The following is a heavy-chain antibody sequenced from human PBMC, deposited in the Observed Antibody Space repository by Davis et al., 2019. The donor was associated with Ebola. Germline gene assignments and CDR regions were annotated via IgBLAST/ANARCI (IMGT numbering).Heavy chain of an antibody. D-gene: IGHD6-13*01. V-gene: IGHV4-34*01. CDR2: INHSGST. CDR3: ARHEAYSDTLYGMDV. Sequence: SETLSLTCAVSGGSFSGYYWSWIRQPPGKGLEWIGEINHSGSTNYNPSLKSRVTISVDTSKNQFSLKLNSVTAADTAVYYCARHEAYSDTLYGMDVWGQGTTITVSS. CDR1: GGSFSGYY. J-gene: IGHJ6*02.